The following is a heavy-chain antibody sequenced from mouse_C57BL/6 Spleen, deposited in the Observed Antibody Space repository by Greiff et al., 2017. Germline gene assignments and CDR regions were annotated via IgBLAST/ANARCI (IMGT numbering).Heavy chain of an antibody. CDR3: ARSYYSNYGDYYAMDY. Sequence: QVQLQQSGPELVKPGASVKISCKASGYTFTDYYINWVKQRPGQGLEWIGWIFPGSGSTYYNEKFKGKATLTVDKSSSKAYMLLSILTSEDSAVDFCARSYYSNYGDYYAMDYWGQGTSVTVSS. V-gene: IGHV1-75*01. D-gene: IGHD2-5*01. J-gene: IGHJ4*01. CDR2: IFPGSGST. CDR1: GYTFTDYY.